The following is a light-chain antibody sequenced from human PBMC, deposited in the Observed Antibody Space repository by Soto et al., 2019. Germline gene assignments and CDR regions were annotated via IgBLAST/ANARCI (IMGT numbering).Light chain of an antibody. J-gene: IGKJ4*01. V-gene: IGKV1-5*01. Sequence: DIQMTQSPSTLSASVGDRVTITCRASQNVTTWLAWYQHKPGKAPKLLLYDVSNLESGVPSRFSGSGSGTEFTLTISSLQSDDFAVYYCQQYGVSQGPFGGGTKVDIK. CDR2: DVS. CDR1: QNVTTW. CDR3: QQYGVSQGP.